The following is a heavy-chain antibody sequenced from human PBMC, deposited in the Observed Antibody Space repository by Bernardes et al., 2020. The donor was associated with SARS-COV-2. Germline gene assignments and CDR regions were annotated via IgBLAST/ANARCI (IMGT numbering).Heavy chain of an antibody. J-gene: IGHJ2*01. CDR2: ISWNSGSI. CDR3: AKDILTGYPTYWYFDL. Sequence: GGSLRLSRAASGFTFGDYAMHWVRQAPGKGLEWVSGISWNSGSIGYADSVKGRFTISRDNAKNSLYLQMNSLRAEDTALYYCAKDILTGYPTYWYFDLWGRGTLVTVSS. CDR1: GFTFGDYA. V-gene: IGHV3-9*01. D-gene: IGHD3-9*01.